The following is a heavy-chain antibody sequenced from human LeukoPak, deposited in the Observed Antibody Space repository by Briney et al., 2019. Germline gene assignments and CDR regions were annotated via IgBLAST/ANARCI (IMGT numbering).Heavy chain of an antibody. CDR2: IYTSGST. CDR1: GGSISSYY. J-gene: IGHJ3*02. Sequence: SETLSLTCTVSGGSISSYYWSWIRQPAGKGLEWIGRIYTSGSTNYNPSLKSRVTMSVDTSKNQFSLKPSSVTAADTAVYYCARGYYYDSSGYYYTGAFDIWGQGTMVTVSS. D-gene: IGHD3-22*01. CDR3: ARGYYYDSSGYYYTGAFDI. V-gene: IGHV4-4*07.